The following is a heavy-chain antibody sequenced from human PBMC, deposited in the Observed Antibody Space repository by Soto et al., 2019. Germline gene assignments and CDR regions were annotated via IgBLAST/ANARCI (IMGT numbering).Heavy chain of an antibody. D-gene: IGHD3-10*01. CDR1: GFTFSSYW. V-gene: IGHV3-7*03. J-gene: IGHJ6*02. CDR2: IKQDGSDK. Sequence: GGSLRLSCAASGFTFSSYWMRWVRQAPGKGLEWVANIKQDGSDKYYVDSVKGRFTISRDNSKNSLYLQMNSLRAEDTAVYYCVVGKVWYFPYYYGMDVWGQGTTVTVSS. CDR3: VVGKVWYFPYYYGMDV.